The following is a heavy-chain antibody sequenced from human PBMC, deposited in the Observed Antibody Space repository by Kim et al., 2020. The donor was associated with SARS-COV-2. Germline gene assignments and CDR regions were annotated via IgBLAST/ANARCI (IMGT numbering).Heavy chain of an antibody. Sequence: PSLKRRVTISVDTSKNQFSLKLSSVTAADTAVYYCARADCSGGSCYVFDYWGQGTLVTVSS. J-gene: IGHJ4*02. V-gene: IGHV4-31*02. D-gene: IGHD2-15*01. CDR3: ARADCSGGSCYVFDY.